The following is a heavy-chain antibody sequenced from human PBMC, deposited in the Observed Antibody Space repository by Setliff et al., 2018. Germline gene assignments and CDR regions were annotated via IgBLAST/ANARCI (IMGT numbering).Heavy chain of an antibody. V-gene: IGHV4-39*07. D-gene: IGHD2-21*01. CDR3: ASQRLARYFES. CDR2: IFDNGST. J-gene: IGHJ4*02. CDR1: GASLNSADYY. Sequence: SETLSLTCVVSGASLNSADYYWGWIRQPPGKGLEWIGTIFDNGSTFYNPSLNSRVTMSIDTSKKEFSLRLSSVTAADTAVYYCASQRLARYFESWGQGILVTVSS.